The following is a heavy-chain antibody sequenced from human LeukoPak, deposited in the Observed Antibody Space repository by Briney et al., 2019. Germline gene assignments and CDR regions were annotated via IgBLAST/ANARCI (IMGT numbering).Heavy chain of an antibody. Sequence: GGSLRLSCAASGFTFSSYGMNWVRQAPGKGLEWVANIKQDGSEKYYVDSVKGRFTISRDNAKNSLYLQMNSLRAEDTAVYYCARVEQWLGYYYYYMDVWGKGTTVTVSS. J-gene: IGHJ6*03. D-gene: IGHD6-19*01. CDR1: GFTFSSYG. V-gene: IGHV3-7*01. CDR3: ARVEQWLGYYYYYMDV. CDR2: IKQDGSEK.